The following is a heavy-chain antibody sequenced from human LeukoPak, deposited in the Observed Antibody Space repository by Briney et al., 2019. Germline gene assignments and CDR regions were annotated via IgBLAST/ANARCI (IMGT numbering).Heavy chain of an antibody. CDR3: ATRNNFEY. CDR2: IRFDGSEI. J-gene: IGHJ4*02. V-gene: IGHV3-7*01. CDR1: GFTSFSGHW. Sequence: GGSLRLSCTVSGFTSFSGHWMNWVRQAPGKGLEWVANIRFDGSEIGYGDSVEGRFIISRDNSKNSLYLQMNSQRAEDTAVYYCATRNNFEYWGQGTLVTVSS.